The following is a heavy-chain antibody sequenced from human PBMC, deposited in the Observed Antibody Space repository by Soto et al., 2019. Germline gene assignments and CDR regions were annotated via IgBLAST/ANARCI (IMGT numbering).Heavy chain of an antibody. CDR3: ARQDGSGPFDY. Sequence: RQVPGKGLEWMGNIYPGDSDIKYSPSLDGQVTISADKSSSTAFLEWRSLRASDSAPYYCARQDGSGPFDYWGQGTRVTVS. CDR2: IYPGDSDI. J-gene: IGHJ4*02. V-gene: IGHV5-51*01. D-gene: IGHD3-10*01.